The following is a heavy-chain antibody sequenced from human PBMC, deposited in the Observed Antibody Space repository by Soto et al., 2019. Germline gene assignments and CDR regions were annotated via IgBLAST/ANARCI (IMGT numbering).Heavy chain of an antibody. CDR3: AKDKPGIEYFQH. D-gene: IGHD2-2*01. CDR2: ISGSGGST. CDR1: GFTFSSYA. J-gene: IGHJ1*01. V-gene: IGHV3-23*01. Sequence: GESLKISCAASGFTFSSYAMSWVRQAPGKGLEWVSAISGSGGSTYYADSVKGRFTISRDNSKNTLYLQMNSLRAEDTAVYYCAKDKPGIEYFQHWGQGTLVTVSS.